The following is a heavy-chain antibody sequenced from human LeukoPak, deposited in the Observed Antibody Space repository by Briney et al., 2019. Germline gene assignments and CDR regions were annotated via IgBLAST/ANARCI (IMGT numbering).Heavy chain of an antibody. Sequence: GGSLRLSCAASGFTFSSYAMSWVRQAPGKGLEWVSTMSGSGGDTYYADSVQGRFTISRDNSKNTLYLQMNGLRAEDTALYYCANIPSGYGGYERGYYFDYWGQGTLVTVSS. V-gene: IGHV3-23*01. CDR3: ANIPSGYGGYERGYYFDY. CDR2: MSGSGGDT. D-gene: IGHD5-12*01. CDR1: GFTFSSYA. J-gene: IGHJ4*02.